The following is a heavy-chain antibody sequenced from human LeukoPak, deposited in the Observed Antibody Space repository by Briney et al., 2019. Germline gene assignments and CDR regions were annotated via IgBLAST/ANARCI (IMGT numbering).Heavy chain of an antibody. CDR1: GFTFNNYA. V-gene: IGHV3-23*03. CDR2: IYVGGRIT. J-gene: IGHJ5*02. CDR3: GKDPWDYYGLGDWFGP. D-gene: IGHD3-10*01. Sequence: GGSLRLSCAASGFTFNNYAMTWVREAPGRGLGWVSGIYVGGRITYYRDSVKGRFTISKENPKNIMYLQMNRLRGEETGVYYRGKDPWDYYGLGDWFGPWGQGPGVSVSS.